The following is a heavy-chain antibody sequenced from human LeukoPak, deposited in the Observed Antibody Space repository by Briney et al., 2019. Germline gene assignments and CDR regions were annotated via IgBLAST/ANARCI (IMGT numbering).Heavy chain of an antibody. CDR2: IYHSGST. J-gene: IGHJ4*02. V-gene: IGHV4-38-2*02. CDR3: ARVMPAYSSRHAIDY. CDR1: GYSISSGYY. Sequence: PSETLSLTCTVSGYSISSGYYWGWIRQPPGKGLEGIGSIYHSGSTYYNPSLKSRVTISVDTSKNQFSLKLSSVTAADTAVYYCARVMPAYSSRHAIDYWGQGTLVTVSS. D-gene: IGHD6-13*01.